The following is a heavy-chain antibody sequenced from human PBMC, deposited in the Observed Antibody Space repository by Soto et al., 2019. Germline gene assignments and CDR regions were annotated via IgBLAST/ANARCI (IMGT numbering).Heavy chain of an antibody. J-gene: IGHJ3*01. CDR2: ISGGSDRT. CDR3: EGSWT. D-gene: IGHD5-12*01. V-gene: IGHV3-23*04. CDR1: GFTIRNYA. Sequence: EVQVVESGGDLVQPGGSLRLSCAASGFTIRNYAMSWVRQAPGKALEWVSGISGGSDRTYSADSVKGRFTIFKDNSKNTLYLQMSSLRVEDTAVYHCEGSWTWGQGTMVTVSS.